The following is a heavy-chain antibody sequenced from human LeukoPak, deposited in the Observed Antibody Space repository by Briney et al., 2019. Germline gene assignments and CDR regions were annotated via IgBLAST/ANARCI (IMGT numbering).Heavy chain of an antibody. CDR1: GGTFSSYA. CDR2: IIPIFGTA. D-gene: IGHD6-13*01. Sequence: SVKVSCKASGGTFSSYAISWVRQAPGQGLEWMGGIIPIFGTANYAQKFQGRVTITTDESTSTAYMELSSMRSEDTAVYYCATGHGQQLVLMMGYYYYMDVWGKGTTVTVSS. V-gene: IGHV1-69*05. J-gene: IGHJ6*03. CDR3: ATGHGQQLVLMMGYYYYMDV.